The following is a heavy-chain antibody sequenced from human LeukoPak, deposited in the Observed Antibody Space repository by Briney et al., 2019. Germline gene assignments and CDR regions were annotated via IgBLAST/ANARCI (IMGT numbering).Heavy chain of an antibody. V-gene: IGHV4-34*01. D-gene: IGHD3-3*01. J-gene: IGHJ4*02. CDR1: GGSFSGYY. CDR3: AREGRDTIFGVVIIPFDY. CDR2: INHSGST. Sequence: PSETLSLTWAVYGGSFSGYYWSWIRQPPGKGLEWIGEINHSGSTNYNPSLKSRVTISVDTSKNQFSLKLSSVTAADTAVYYCAREGRDTIFGVVIIPFDYWGQGTLVTVSS.